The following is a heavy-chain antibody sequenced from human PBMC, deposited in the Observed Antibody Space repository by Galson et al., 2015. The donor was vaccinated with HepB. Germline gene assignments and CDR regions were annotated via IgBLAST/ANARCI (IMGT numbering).Heavy chain of an antibody. V-gene: IGHV4-30-4*07. CDR2: IYYSGST. CDR1: GGSISSGGYS. CDR3: ARVTMVRGVIIGGMDV. Sequence: TLSLTCAVSGGSISSGGYSWSWIRQPPGKGLEWIGYIYYSGSTYYNPSLKSRVTISVDTSKNQFSLKLSSVTAADTAVYYCARVTMVRGVIIGGMDVWGQGTTGTVSS. D-gene: IGHD3-10*01. J-gene: IGHJ6*02.